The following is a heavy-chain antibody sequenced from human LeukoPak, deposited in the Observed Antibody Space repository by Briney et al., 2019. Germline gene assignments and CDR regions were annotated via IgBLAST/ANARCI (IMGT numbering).Heavy chain of an antibody. Sequence: SETLSLTCTVSGGSISSYYWSWIRQPPGKGLEWIGYIYYSGSTNYNPSLKSRVTKSVDTSKSQFSLKLSSVTAADTAVYYCARHGTPGTNLNWFDPWGQGTLVTVSS. CDR1: GGSISSYY. D-gene: IGHD1-1*01. J-gene: IGHJ5*02. CDR2: IYYSGST. V-gene: IGHV4-59*01. CDR3: ARHGTPGTNLNWFDP.